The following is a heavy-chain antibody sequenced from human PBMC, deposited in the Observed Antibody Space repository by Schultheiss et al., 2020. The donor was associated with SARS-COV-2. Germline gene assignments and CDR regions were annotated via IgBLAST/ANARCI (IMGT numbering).Heavy chain of an antibody. D-gene: IGHD6-19*01. Sequence: SCAASGFTVSNNYMSWVRQAPGKGLEWVSVIYSGGSTYYADSVKGRFTISRHNSKNTLYLQMNSLRAEDTAVYYCAKGAGWRNYYYYYGMDVWGQGTTVTVSS. J-gene: IGHJ6*02. CDR2: IYSGGST. CDR1: GFTVSNNY. V-gene: IGHV3-53*01. CDR3: AKGAGWRNYYYYYGMDV.